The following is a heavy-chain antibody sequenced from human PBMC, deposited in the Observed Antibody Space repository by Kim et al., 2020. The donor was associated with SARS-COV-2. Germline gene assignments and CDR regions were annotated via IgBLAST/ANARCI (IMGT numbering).Heavy chain of an antibody. D-gene: IGHD5-18*01. V-gene: IGHV1-18*01. CDR2: IIAYNGNT. Sequence: ASVKVSCKASGYTFTSYGISWVRQAPGQGLEWMGWIIAYNGNTNYAQKLQGRVTMTTDTSTSTAYMELRRLRSDDTDEYYCARKGYRYGSRPTDWGQGTLVTVSS. J-gene: IGHJ4*02. CDR3: ARKGYRYGSRPTD. CDR1: GYTFTSYG.